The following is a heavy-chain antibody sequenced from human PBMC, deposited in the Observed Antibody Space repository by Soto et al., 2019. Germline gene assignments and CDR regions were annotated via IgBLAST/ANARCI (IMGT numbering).Heavy chain of an antibody. V-gene: IGHV1-46*02. J-gene: IGHJ3*02. CDR2: INPSGGST. Sequence: QVQLVQSGAEVKNPGASVIVSCKASGYTFNNYYIQWVRQAPGQGLQWMGIINPSGGSTSYAQKFQGRVTMTRDTSTNTVYLALSRLRYEDTAVYYCARDPIRNFDWSDRGDAFDIWGQGTMVTVSS. D-gene: IGHD3-9*01. CDR3: ARDPIRNFDWSDRGDAFDI. CDR1: GYTFNNYY.